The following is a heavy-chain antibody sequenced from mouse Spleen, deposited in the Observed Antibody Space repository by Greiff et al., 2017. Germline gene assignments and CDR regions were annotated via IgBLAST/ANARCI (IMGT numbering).Heavy chain of an antibody. CDR1: GYTFTSYW. Sequence: QVQLQQPGAELVRPGSSVKLSCKASGYTFTSYWMDWVKQRPGQGLEWIGNIYPSDSETHYNQKFKDKATLTVDKSSSTAYMQLSSLTSEDSAVYYCARSNGAMDYWGQGTSVTVSS. V-gene: IGHV1-61*01. CDR2: IYPSDSET. CDR3: ARSNGAMDY. J-gene: IGHJ4*01.